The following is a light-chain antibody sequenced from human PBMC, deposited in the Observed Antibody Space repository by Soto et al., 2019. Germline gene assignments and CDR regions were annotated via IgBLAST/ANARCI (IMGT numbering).Light chain of an antibody. CDR1: QSVSSN. J-gene: IGKJ1*01. Sequence: EIVMTQSPATLSVSPGERATLSCRASQSVSSNLAWYQQKPGQAPRLLIYGASTRATGIPARFSGSGSGTEFSLTIGSRQSEDFAVYYCQHYNNWPRPFGPGTKVEIK. CDR3: QHYNNWPRP. CDR2: GAS. V-gene: IGKV3-15*01.